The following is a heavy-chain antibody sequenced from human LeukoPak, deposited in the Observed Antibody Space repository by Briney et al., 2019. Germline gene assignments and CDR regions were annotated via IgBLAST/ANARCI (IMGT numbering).Heavy chain of an antibody. CDR2: IWFDGSNE. CDR1: GFTFGSYG. CDR3: ARDRERAADLGY. V-gene: IGHV3-33*01. J-gene: IGHJ4*02. Sequence: GKSLRLSCAASGFTFGSYGMHWVRQAPGKGLELVANIWFDGSNEYYADSVKGRFTISRDNSKNTLYLQMNSLTDEDTAVYYCARDRERAADLGYWGQGTLVTVSS. D-gene: IGHD6-13*01.